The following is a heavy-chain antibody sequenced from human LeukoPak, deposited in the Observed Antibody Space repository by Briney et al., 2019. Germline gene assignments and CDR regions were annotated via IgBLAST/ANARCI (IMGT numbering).Heavy chain of an antibody. CDR1: GGSVSSGS. D-gene: IGHD2-2*01. CDR3: LGSAVV. CDR2: INQDGSEK. Sequence: PSETLSLTCTVSGGSVSSGSHYWSWIRQPAGKGLEWVANINQDGSEKHYVDSVKGRFTISRDNAKNSLFLQMNSLRAEDTADYYCLGSAVVWGQGALVTVSS. J-gene: IGHJ4*02. V-gene: IGHV3-7*01.